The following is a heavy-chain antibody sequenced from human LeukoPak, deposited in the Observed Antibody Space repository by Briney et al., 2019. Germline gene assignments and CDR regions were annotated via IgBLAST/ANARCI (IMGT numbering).Heavy chain of an antibody. CDR3: ARLYIGFGDYDILTGYPRGYFQH. V-gene: IGHV4-39*01. D-gene: IGHD3-9*01. J-gene: IGHJ1*01. Sequence: PSETLSLTCTVSGGSISSYYWSWIRQPPGKGLEWIGSIYYSGSTYYNPSLKSRVTISVDTSKNQFSLKLSSVTAADTAVYYCARLYIGFGDYDILTGYPRGYFQHWGQGTLVTVSS. CDR1: GGSISSYY. CDR2: IYYSGST.